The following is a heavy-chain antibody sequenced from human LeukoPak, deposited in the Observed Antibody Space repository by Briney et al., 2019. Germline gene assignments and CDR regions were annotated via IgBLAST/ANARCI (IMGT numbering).Heavy chain of an antibody. Sequence: SETLSLTCAVYGESFSGYYWSWLRQPPGKGLEWIGEINHSGSTNYNPSLKSRVTISVDTSKNQFSLKLSSVTAADTAVYYCARLCGRYSSGWWPAYFDYWGQGTLVTVSS. CDR2: INHSGST. CDR3: ARLCGRYSSGWWPAYFDY. V-gene: IGHV4-34*01. D-gene: IGHD6-19*01. CDR1: GESFSGYY. J-gene: IGHJ4*02.